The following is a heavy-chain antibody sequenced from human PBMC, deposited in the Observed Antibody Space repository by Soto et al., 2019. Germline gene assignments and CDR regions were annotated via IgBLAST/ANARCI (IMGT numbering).Heavy chain of an antibody. Sequence: SETLSLTCAVSGGSISSGGYSCNWIRQPPGKGLEWIGYIYHSGSTYYNPSLKSRVTISVDRSKNQFSLKLSSVTAADTAVYSWARGMTTVTTFDYWGQGTL. D-gene: IGHD4-17*01. CDR3: ARGMTTVTTFDY. CDR2: IYHSGST. V-gene: IGHV4-30-2*01. CDR1: GGSISSGGYS. J-gene: IGHJ4*02.